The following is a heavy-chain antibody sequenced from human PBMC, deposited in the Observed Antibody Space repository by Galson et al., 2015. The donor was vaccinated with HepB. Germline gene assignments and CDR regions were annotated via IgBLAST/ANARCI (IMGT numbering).Heavy chain of an antibody. D-gene: IGHD5-18*01. CDR3: ARGCVTPRGYGLMD. CDR2: ISYDGSNK. CDR1: GFTFSSYA. J-gene: IGHJ4*02. V-gene: IGHV3-30-3*01. Sequence: SLRLSCAASGFTFSSYAMHWVRQAPGKGLEWVAVISYDGSNKYYADSVKGRFTISMDNSKNTLYLQMNSLRAEDTAVYYCARGCVTPRGYGLMDWGQGTLVTVSS.